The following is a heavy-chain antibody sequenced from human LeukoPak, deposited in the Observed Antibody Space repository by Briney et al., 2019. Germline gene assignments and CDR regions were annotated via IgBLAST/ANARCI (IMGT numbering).Heavy chain of an antibody. CDR2: IYYSGST. CDR1: GGSINSYY. Sequence: SETLSLTCTVSGGSINSYYWSWLRQPPGKGLEWIGYIYYSGSTNYNPSLKSRVTISLDTSNNQFSLKLSSVTAADTAVYYCARDTSGYRRGSFDYWGQGTLVTVSS. D-gene: IGHD3-22*01. CDR3: ARDTSGYRRGSFDY. J-gene: IGHJ4*02. V-gene: IGHV4-59*01.